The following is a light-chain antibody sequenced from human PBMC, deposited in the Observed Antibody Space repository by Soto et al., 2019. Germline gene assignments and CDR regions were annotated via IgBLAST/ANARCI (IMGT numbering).Light chain of an antibody. CDR1: QSVRSSY. CDR2: GAS. V-gene: IGKV3-20*01. CDR3: QQYNNWPPMT. Sequence: EIVLTQSPGTLSLSPGERATLSCRASQSVRSSYLAWYQQKPGQAPRLLIYGASSRATGIPDRFSGSGSGTDFTLTISRLEPEDFAVYYCQQYNNWPPMTFGPGTKVDI. J-gene: IGKJ3*01.